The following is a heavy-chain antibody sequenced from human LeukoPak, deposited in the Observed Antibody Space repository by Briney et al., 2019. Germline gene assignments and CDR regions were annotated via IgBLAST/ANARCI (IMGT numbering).Heavy chain of an antibody. CDR1: GFTFKRYP. CDR2: ISSYGGST. V-gene: IGHV3-64*03. CDR3: VKGDYYVMYV. Sequence: GGSLRLSCSAAGFTFKRYPMHWVRQAPGKGLECVSAISSYGGSTYYADSVKGRLTISRDNSKNTLYLQMSSLRAEDTALYYCVKGDYYVMYVWGQGTTVTVSS. J-gene: IGHJ6*02.